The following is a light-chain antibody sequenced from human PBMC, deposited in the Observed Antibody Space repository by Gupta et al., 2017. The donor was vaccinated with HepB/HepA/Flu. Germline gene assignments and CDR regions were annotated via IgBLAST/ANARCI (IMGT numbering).Light chain of an antibody. CDR1: QDISSW. CDR2: STS. Sequence: IQMTQSPSSVSASVGDRVTITWRASQDISSWLAWHQQKPGEAPRLLIYSTSTLQSGVPSRFSGSGFGREFTLTISSLQPEDSATYYCLQPDSFPRSFGQGTKLEI. V-gene: IGKV1-12*01. CDR3: LQPDSFPRS. J-gene: IGKJ2*04.